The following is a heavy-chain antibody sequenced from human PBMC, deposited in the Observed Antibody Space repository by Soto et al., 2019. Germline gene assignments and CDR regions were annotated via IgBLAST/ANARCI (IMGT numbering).Heavy chain of an antibody. V-gene: IGHV3-23*01. CDR3: AKRFPSSGSYYFDY. CDR2: IAASDGST. J-gene: IGHJ4*02. D-gene: IGHD3-10*01. CDR1: GFTFSSYA. Sequence: EVQVLESGGGLVQPGGSLRLSCTASGFTFSSYAMSWVRQAPGKGLEWVSTIAASDGSTYYADSVKGRFTISRDNSKNTLYLQMNSLRAEDTAEYYCAKRFPSSGSYYFDYWGQGTLVTVSS.